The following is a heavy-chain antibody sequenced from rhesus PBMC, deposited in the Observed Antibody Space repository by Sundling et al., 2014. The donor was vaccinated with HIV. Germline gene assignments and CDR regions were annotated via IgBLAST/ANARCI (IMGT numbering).Heavy chain of an antibody. J-gene: IGHJ6*01. V-gene: IGHV3-59*01. CDR2: ISYTGGST. CDR3: ARDEGGIVVVFTALGYGLDS. CDR1: GFSFSDYY. Sequence: EVQLVESGGGLAKPGGSLRLSCAASGFSFSDYYMHWVRQAPGKGLEWVSGISYTGGSTYYADSVKGRFTISRENAKNTLYLQMDSLRAEDTAVYYCARDEGGIVVVFTALGYGLDSWGQGVVVTVSS. D-gene: IGHD2-27*01.